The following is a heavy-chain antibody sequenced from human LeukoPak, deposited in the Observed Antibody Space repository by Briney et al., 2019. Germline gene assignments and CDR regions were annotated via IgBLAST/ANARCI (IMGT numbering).Heavy chain of an antibody. D-gene: IGHD3-22*01. CDR2: IGFDGIRK. V-gene: IGHV3-33*01. CDR3: ARDLEDSSPFGAFDM. J-gene: IGHJ3*02. CDR1: GFTFSNYG. Sequence: GGSLRLSCAASGFTFSNYGMHWVRQVPGKGLEWVAAIGFDGIRKYYADSVKGRLTISRDNSKNTLYLQMNSLRAEDTAVYYCARDLEDSSPFGAFDMWGQGTMVTVSS.